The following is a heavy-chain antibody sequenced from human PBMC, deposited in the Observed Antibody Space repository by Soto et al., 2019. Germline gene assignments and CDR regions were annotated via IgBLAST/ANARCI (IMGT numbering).Heavy chain of an antibody. CDR1: GFTFSSYG. CDR3: AKDRVPYSGYEDGLDY. J-gene: IGHJ4*02. Sequence: GGSLRLSCAASGFTFSSYGMHWVRQAPGKGLEWVAVISYDGSNKYYADSVKGRFTISRDNSKNTLYLQMNSLRAEDTAVYYCAKDRVPYSGYEDGLDYWGQGTLVTVSS. V-gene: IGHV3-30*18. D-gene: IGHD5-12*01. CDR2: ISYDGSNK.